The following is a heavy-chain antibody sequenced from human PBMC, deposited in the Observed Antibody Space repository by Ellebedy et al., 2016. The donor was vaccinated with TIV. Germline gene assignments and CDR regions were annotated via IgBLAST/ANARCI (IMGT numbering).Heavy chain of an antibody. V-gene: IGHV1-2*02. CDR2: INPNSGGT. Sequence: ASVKVSCKASGCTFSSYAISWVRQAPGQGLEWMGWINPNSGGTNYAQKFQGRVTMTRDTSISTAYMELSRLRSDDTAVYYCARVHLFGWNDKGLDPWGQGTLVTVSS. D-gene: IGHD1-1*01. CDR3: ARVHLFGWNDKGLDP. CDR1: GCTFSSYA. J-gene: IGHJ5*02.